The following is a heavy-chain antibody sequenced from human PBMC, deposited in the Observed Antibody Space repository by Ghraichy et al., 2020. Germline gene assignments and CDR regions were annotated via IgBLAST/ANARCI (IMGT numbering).Heavy chain of an antibody. D-gene: IGHD3-3*01. J-gene: IGHJ5*02. CDR3: ARGGGIGVVIIPPNWFDT. V-gene: IGHV4-4*07. CDR1: GDSISNYL. Sequence: SETLSLYCTVSGDSISNYLWSWIRQSAGKGLEWIGRVYSGGRTNYNPSLKSRVTMSVDTSKNQFSLKLSSVTAADTAVYYCARGGGIGVVIIPPNWFDTWGPGTLVTGSS. CDR2: VYSGGRT.